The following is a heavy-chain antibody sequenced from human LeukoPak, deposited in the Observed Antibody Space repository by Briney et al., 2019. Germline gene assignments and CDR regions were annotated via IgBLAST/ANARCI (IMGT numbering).Heavy chain of an antibody. V-gene: IGHV1-2*06. Sequence: GASVKVSCKASGYTFTGYYMHWVRQAPGQGLEWMGRINPNSGGTNYAQKFQGRVTMTRDTSISTAYMELSRLRSDDTAVYYCAVTDDFWSGYYENWFDPWGQGTLVTVSS. CDR2: INPNSGGT. D-gene: IGHD3-3*01. J-gene: IGHJ5*02. CDR1: GYTFTGYY. CDR3: AVTDDFWSGYYENWFDP.